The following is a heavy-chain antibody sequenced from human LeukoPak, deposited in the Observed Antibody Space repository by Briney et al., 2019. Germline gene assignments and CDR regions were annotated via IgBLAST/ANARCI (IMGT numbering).Heavy chain of an antibody. J-gene: IGHJ3*01. CDR3: VRSYYYDSSGYYWGAFDV. V-gene: IGHV3-74*01. CDR1: GFTFSNYW. D-gene: IGHD3-22*01. CDR2: IDSDGGST. Sequence: GGSLRLSCAASGFTFSNYWMHWVRQAPGKGPVWVSRIDSDGGSTTYADSVKGRFTISGDNAKNTLYLQMNSLRAEDTAVYYCVRSYYYDSSGYYWGAFDVWGQGTMVAVSS.